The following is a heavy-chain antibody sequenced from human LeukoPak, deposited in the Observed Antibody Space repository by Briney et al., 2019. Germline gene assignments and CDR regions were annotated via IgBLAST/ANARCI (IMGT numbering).Heavy chain of an antibody. Sequence: KPSETLSLTCPLSGGSISSSSYYWGWIRQPPGKGLEWIGSIYYSGSTYYNPSLKSRVTISVDTSKNQFSLKLSSVTAADTAVYYCARRSEMDVWGKGTTVTVSS. V-gene: IGHV4-39*01. CDR2: IYYSGST. CDR3: ARRSEMDV. J-gene: IGHJ6*04. CDR1: GGSISSSSYY.